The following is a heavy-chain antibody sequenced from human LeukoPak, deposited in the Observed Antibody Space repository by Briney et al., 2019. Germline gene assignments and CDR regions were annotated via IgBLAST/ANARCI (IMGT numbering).Heavy chain of an antibody. CDR2: IYYSGST. J-gene: IGHJ6*02. CDR1: GGSISSGGHY. Sequence: SQTLSLTCTVSGGSISSGGHYWSWIRQHPGKGLERIGYIYYSGSTYYNPSLKSRVTISVDTSKIQFSLKLNSVTAADTAVYYCARDHGYNGIDVWGQGTTVTVSS. CDR3: ARDHGYNGIDV. V-gene: IGHV4-31*03.